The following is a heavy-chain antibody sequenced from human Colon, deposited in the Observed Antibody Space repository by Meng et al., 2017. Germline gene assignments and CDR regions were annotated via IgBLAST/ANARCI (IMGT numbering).Heavy chain of an antibody. V-gene: IGHV6-1*01. Sequence: QPRLQQSGPGLVKPSQTLSLTCAISGDSVSSKTAGWNWIRQSPSRGLEWLGRTYYRAKWNHDYAESLRGRITINPDTSNNQISLQLNSVTPEDTAVYYCTRGLEFYRFEYWGQGTLVTVSS. D-gene: IGHD3-16*02. J-gene: IGHJ4*02. CDR2: TYYRAKWNH. CDR1: GDSVSSKTAG. CDR3: TRGLEFYRFEY.